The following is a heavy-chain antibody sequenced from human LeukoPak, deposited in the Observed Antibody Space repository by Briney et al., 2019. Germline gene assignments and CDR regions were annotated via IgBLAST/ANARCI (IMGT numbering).Heavy chain of an antibody. CDR2: ISSSSSCI. D-gene: IGHD6-19*01. V-gene: IGHV3-21*01. J-gene: IGHJ4*02. CDR3: AREDRSRGWYPLGY. Sequence: GGSLRLSCAASGFTFSSYSMNWVRQAPGKGLEWVSSISSSSSCIYYADSVKGRFTISRDNAKNSLYMQMNSLRDEDTAVYYSAREDRSRGWYPLGYWGQGTLVTVSS. CDR1: GFTFSSYS.